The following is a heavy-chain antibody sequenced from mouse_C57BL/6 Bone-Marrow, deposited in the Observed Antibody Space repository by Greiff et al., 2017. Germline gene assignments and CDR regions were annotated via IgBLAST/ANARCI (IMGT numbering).Heavy chain of an antibody. J-gene: IGHJ2*02. V-gene: IGHV1-76*01. CDR3: ACLYGCSRYSFDY. CDR1: GYTFTDYY. CDR2: IYPGSGDT. Sequence: VQLQQSGAELVRPGASVKLSCKASGYTFTDYYINWVKQRPGQGLEWIARIYPGSGDTYYNEKFKGKATLTAEKASSTAYMQLSSLTSEASAVYFCACLYGCSRYSFDYWGQGTSLTVSS. D-gene: IGHD1-1*01.